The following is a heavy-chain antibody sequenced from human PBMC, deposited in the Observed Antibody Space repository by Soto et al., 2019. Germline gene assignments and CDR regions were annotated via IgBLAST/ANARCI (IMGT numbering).Heavy chain of an antibody. J-gene: IGHJ4*01. V-gene: IGHV4-31*03. D-gene: IGHD6-6*01. Sequence: QVQLQESGPRLVRPSQTLSITCNVSGESISSGGYYWSWIRHHPRKGLEWIGYIYDSETAYYNPYLKSRIIISMDTSKNHFAMRLSSVTAADTAVYYCARASSSSSAADYWGQGTHVTVSS. CDR3: ARASSSSSAADY. CDR1: GESISSGGYY. CDR2: IYDSETA.